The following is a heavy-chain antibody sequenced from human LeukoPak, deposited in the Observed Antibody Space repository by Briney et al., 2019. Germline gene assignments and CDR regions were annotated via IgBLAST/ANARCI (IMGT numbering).Heavy chain of an antibody. V-gene: IGHV1-69*04. CDR2: IIPILGIA. D-gene: IGHD5-18*01. CDR1: GGTFSSYA. J-gene: IGHJ4*02. CDR3: ARDPDTYSYGEGGFDY. Sequence: SVKVSCKASGGTFSSYAISWVRQAPGQGLEWMGRIIPILGIANYAQKFQGRVTITADKSTSTAYMELSSLRSEDTAVYYCARDPDTYSYGEGGFDYWGQGTLVTVSS.